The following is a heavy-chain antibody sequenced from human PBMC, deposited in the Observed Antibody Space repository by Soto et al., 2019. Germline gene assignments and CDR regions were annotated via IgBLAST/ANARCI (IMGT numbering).Heavy chain of an antibody. CDR3: ARQRTTVVTQAYFDH. J-gene: IGHJ4*02. CDR2: IYYSGRT. Sequence: SETLSLTCFVSGESISSSSYYWGWIRQPPGKGLEWIGSIYYSGRTYYNPSFKSRVTISIDTSENQFSLKLSSVTATDTAVYYCARQRTTVVTQAYFDHWGQGALVTVSS. CDR1: GESISSSSYY. D-gene: IGHD2-21*02. V-gene: IGHV4-39*01.